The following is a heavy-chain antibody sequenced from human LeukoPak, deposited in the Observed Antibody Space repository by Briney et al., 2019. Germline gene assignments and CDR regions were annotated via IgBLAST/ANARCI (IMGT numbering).Heavy chain of an antibody. CDR1: GGSISSYY. V-gene: IGHV4-59*08. Sequence: PSETLSLTCNVSGGSISSYYWSWIRQPPGKGLEWIGYMYYSGNTNYNPSLKSRVTTSADSSKNQFSLKLSSVTAADTAVYYCARHTLVGARNAFDIWGQGTMVTVSS. CDR3: ARHTLVGARNAFDI. D-gene: IGHD1-26*01. J-gene: IGHJ3*02. CDR2: MYYSGNT.